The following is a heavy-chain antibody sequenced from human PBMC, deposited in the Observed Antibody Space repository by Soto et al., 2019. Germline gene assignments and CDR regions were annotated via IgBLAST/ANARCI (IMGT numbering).Heavy chain of an antibody. CDR1: GYSFTSYW. Sequence: PGESLKISCKGSGYSFTSYWIGWVRQMPGKGLEWMGIIYPGDSDTRYSPSFQGQVTISADKSVTTAYLQWRSLKASDTAIYYCAREQDGYNSFDSWGQGTLVTVSS. V-gene: IGHV5-51*01. CDR3: AREQDGYNSFDS. D-gene: IGHD5-18*01. J-gene: IGHJ4*02. CDR2: IYPGDSDT.